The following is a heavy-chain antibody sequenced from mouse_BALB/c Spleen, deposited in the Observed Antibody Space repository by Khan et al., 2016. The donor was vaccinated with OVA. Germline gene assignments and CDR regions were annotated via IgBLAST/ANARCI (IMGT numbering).Heavy chain of an antibody. CDR1: GSTFTSYG. V-gene: IGHV1S134*01. J-gene: IGHJ2*01. CDR2: IYPGNGYT. CDR3: TTAYYRYYFDY. Sequence: EVQLQESGAELGRPGSSVKLSCKTSGSTFTSYGIKWVKQRPGQGLEWIGYIYPGNGYTEYNERFQGKAILTSDTSSNTAYMQLRSLTSEDSAIYFCTTAYYRYYFDYWGQGTTLTVSS. D-gene: IGHD2-14*01.